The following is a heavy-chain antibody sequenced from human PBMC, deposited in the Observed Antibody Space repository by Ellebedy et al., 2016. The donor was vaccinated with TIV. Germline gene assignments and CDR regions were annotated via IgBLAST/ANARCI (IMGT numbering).Heavy chain of an antibody. CDR1: GYTFSSHY. D-gene: IGHD3-10*01. J-gene: IGHJ5*02. V-gene: IGHV1-46*01. CDR2: INPNDGST. Sequence: ASVKVSXXASGYTFSSHYMYWVRQAPGQGLEWMGIINPNDGSTSYAQKFQGRVTMTRDTSTSTVYMELSSLRSEDTAVYYCASDYPISVRGVLPGGWFDPWGQGTLVTVSS. CDR3: ASDYPISVRGVLPGGWFDP.